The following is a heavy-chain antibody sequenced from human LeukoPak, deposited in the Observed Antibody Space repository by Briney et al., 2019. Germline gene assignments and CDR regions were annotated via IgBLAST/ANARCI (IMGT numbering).Heavy chain of an antibody. J-gene: IGHJ4*02. CDR2: ISSSSSI. CDR1: GFTFSSYS. Sequence: GGSLRLSCAASGFTFSSYSMTWVRQAPGKGLEWVSYISSSSSIYYADSVKGGFTISRDTAKNSLFLQMNSLRAEDTAVYYCARGYCSTTSCAFDSWGQGTLVTVSS. V-gene: IGHV3-48*01. CDR3: ARGYCSTTSCAFDS. D-gene: IGHD2-2*01.